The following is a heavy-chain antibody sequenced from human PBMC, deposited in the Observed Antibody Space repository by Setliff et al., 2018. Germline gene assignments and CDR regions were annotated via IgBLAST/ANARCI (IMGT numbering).Heavy chain of an antibody. J-gene: IGHJ4*02. CDR3: ARADSDSYYPYYFDF. CDR2: VSGSGMTR. V-gene: IGHV3-23*01. CDR1: GFTFNTYT. Sequence: GGSLRLSCAASGFTFNTYTMGWIRQAPGKGLEWVSSVSGSGMTRDYTDSVKGRFTVSRDSSQNKIHLQMDSLRAEDTGKYFCARADSDSYYPYYFDFWGQGGLVTVSS. D-gene: IGHD3-22*01.